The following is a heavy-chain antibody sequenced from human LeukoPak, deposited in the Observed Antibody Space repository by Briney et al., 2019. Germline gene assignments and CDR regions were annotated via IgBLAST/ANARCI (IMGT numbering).Heavy chain of an antibody. Sequence: SETLSLTCSISGGSVSSYYWSWIRQPPGKGLEWIGYIHYSGTTNYNPSLKSRVTISVDTSKKQISLNLSSVTAADTAVFYCARSPTSGTTYNWFDPWGQGTLVRVSS. V-gene: IGHV4-59*02. J-gene: IGHJ5*02. CDR3: ARSPTSGTTYNWFDP. CDR1: GGSVSSYY. D-gene: IGHD1-1*01. CDR2: IHYSGTT.